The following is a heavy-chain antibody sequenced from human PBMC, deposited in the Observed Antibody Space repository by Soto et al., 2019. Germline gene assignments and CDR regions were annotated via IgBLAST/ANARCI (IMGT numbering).Heavy chain of an antibody. D-gene: IGHD7-27*01. Sequence: SETLSLTCTVSGGSISSYYWSWIRQPPGKGLEWIGSIYYSGSTNYNPSLKSRVTISVDTAKNQFSLKLSSVTAADTAVYYCARCALGLFDYWGQGTLVTVSS. CDR3: ARCALGLFDY. J-gene: IGHJ4*02. V-gene: IGHV4-59*01. CDR1: GGSISSYY. CDR2: IYYSGST.